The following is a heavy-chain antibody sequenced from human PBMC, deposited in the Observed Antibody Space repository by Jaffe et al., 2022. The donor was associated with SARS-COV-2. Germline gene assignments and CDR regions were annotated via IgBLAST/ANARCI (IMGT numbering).Heavy chain of an antibody. Sequence: QITLKESGPTLVKPTQTLTLTCTFSGFSLSTSGVGVGWIRQPPGKALEWLALIYWNDDKRYSPSLKSRLTITKDTSKNQVVLTMTNMDPVDTATYYCAHTDPHTYQPGYSSSWYFLWPPIDAFDIWGQGTMVTVSS. CDR1: GFSLSTSGVG. D-gene: IGHD6-13*01. V-gene: IGHV2-5*01. CDR3: AHTDPHTYQPGYSSSWYFLWPPIDAFDI. CDR2: IYWNDDK. J-gene: IGHJ3*02.